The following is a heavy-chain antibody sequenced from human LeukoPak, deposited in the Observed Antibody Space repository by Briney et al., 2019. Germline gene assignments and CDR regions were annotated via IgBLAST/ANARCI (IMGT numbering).Heavy chain of an antibody. CDR2: ITSTTTYT. CDR3: VRCTFVLHKRCSAFDV. Sequence: PGGSLRLSCSASGFIFNTFGMNWVRQAPGKGLEWVSSITSTTTYTYYADSVKGRFTISRDNAKNSLFLQMNSLRAEDTAVYYCVRCTFVLHKRCSAFDVWGKGTTVTVSS. CDR1: GFIFNTFG. D-gene: IGHD3-9*01. V-gene: IGHV3-21*01. J-gene: IGHJ6*04.